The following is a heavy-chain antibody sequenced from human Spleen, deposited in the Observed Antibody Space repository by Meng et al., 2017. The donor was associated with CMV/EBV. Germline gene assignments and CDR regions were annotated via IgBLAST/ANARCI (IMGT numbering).Heavy chain of an antibody. D-gene: IGHD4-23*01. V-gene: IGHV3-30-3*01. Sequence: GESLKISCAASGVTLSSYTMQWVRQAPGKGLEWVAVISYDGSNKYYADSVKGRFTISRDNSKNTLYLQMNSLRAEDTAVYYCARDGGNRAFDIWGQGTMVTVSS. CDR2: ISYDGSNK. CDR1: GVTLSSYT. CDR3: ARDGGNRAFDI. J-gene: IGHJ3*02.